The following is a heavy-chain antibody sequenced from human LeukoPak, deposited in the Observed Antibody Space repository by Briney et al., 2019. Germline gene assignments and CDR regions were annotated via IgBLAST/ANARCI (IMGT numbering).Heavy chain of an antibody. CDR2: INPKSGGT. Sequence: ASVKVSCKASGYTFTRYYMHWVPQAPGQGLEWMGRINPKSGGTSYAQKFQGRVTMTRDTSISTAYMELSRLRSDDTAVYYCARPLVGATIFDYWGQGTLVTVSS. CDR1: GYTFTRYY. CDR3: ARPLVGATIFDY. J-gene: IGHJ4*02. D-gene: IGHD1-26*01. V-gene: IGHV1-2*06.